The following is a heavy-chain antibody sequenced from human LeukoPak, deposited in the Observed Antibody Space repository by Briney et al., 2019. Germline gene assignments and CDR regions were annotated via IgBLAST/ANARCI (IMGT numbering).Heavy chain of an antibody. D-gene: IGHD2-15*01. V-gene: IGHV3-9*01. J-gene: IGHJ4*02. CDR1: GFKFDDYA. Sequence: PGGFLRLSCAASGFKFDDYAMHWVRQVPGKGLEWVSGISWNSGLIDYADSVKGRFSISRDNAKNSLYLQMNSLKAEDTALYYCAKERSSAIDYWGQGTLVTVSS. CDR3: AKERSSAIDY. CDR2: ISWNSGLI.